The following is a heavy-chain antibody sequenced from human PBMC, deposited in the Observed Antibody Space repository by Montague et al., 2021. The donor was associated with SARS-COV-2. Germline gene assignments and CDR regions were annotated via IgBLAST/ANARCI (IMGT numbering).Heavy chain of an antibody. CDR2: IYYSGST. J-gene: IGHJ4*02. CDR3: ARVQRGYYYGLGVSAHFDY. CDR1: GGSISNYY. Sequence: SETLSLTCTVSGGSISNYYWSWIRQPPGKGLEWIGCIYYSGSTNYNPSLKSRVTISVDTSKSRFSLKLSSVTAAETAVYYCARVQRGYYYGLGVSAHFDYWAQGTLVTVYS. V-gene: IGHV4-59*01. D-gene: IGHD3-10*01.